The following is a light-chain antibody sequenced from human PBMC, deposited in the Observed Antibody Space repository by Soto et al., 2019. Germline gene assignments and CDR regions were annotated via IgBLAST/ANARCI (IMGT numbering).Light chain of an antibody. V-gene: IGKV3-20*01. Sequence: EIVLTQSPGTLSLSPGERATLSCRASQSVSSSYLAWYQQKPGQAPRPLVYGASSRATGIPDRFSGSGSGTDFTLTISRLEPEDFAVYYCHKYGSSPHTFGQGTKLEIK. CDR3: HKYGSSPHT. CDR1: QSVSSSY. J-gene: IGKJ2*01. CDR2: GAS.